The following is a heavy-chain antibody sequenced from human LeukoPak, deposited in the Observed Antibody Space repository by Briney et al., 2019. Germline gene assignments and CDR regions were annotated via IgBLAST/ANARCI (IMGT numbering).Heavy chain of an antibody. V-gene: IGHV4-34*01. CDR3: ANYYGSGSWFDP. CDR1: GGSFSGYY. Sequence: SETLSLTCAVYGGSFSGYYWSWIRQPPGKGLEWIGEINHSGSTNYNPSHKSRVTISVDTSKNQFSLKLSSVTAADTAVYYCANYYGSGSWFDPWGQGTLVTVSS. CDR2: INHSGST. D-gene: IGHD3-10*01. J-gene: IGHJ5*02.